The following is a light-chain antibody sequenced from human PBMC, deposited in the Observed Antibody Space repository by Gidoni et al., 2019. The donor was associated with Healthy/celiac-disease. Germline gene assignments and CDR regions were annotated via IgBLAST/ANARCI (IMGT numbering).Light chain of an antibody. V-gene: IGKV1-33*01. Sequence: DIQMTQSPSSLSASVGDRVTITCQASQDISNYLNWYQQKPGKAPKLLIYDASNLETGVPSRFSGSGSGTDFTFTISSLQPEDIATYYCQQYDNLPPVFGPXTKVDIK. J-gene: IGKJ3*01. CDR1: QDISNY. CDR2: DAS. CDR3: QQYDNLPPV.